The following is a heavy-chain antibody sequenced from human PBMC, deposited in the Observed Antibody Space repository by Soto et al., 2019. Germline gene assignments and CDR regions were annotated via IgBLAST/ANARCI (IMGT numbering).Heavy chain of an antibody. CDR2: ISYDGSNK. J-gene: IGHJ5*02. CDR3: ARALINSVGDWFDT. D-gene: IGHD3-16*01. V-gene: IGHV3-30-3*01. Sequence: QVQLVESGGGVVQPGRSLRLSCAASGFIFSSYTMHWVRQAPGKGLEWVAVISYDGSNKYYADSVKGRFTISRDNSKNTLYLQMNSLRTEDTAVYYCARALINSVGDWFDTWGQGTLVTVSS. CDR1: GFIFSSYT.